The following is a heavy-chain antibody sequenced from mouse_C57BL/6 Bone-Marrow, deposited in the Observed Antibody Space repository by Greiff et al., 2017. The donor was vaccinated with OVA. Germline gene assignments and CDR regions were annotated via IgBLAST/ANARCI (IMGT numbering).Heavy chain of an antibody. Sequence: EVQLVESGGDLVKPGGSLKLSCAASGFTFSSYGMSWVRQTPDKRLEWVATISSGGSYTYYPDSVKGRFTISRDNAKNTLYLQMSRLKAEDTAMYYCARHMGRGCAYWGQGTLVTVSA. V-gene: IGHV5-6*01. D-gene: IGHD4-1*01. J-gene: IGHJ3*01. CDR1: GFTFSSYG. CDR2: ISSGGSYT. CDR3: ARHMGRGCAY.